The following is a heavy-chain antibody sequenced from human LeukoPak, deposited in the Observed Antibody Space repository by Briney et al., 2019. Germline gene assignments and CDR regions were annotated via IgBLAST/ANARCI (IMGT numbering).Heavy chain of an antibody. CDR3: ARDRIRITIIVVAPGYAFDI. D-gene: IGHD3-22*01. CDR1: GYTFTSYY. V-gene: IGHV1-46*01. J-gene: IGHJ3*02. Sequence: ASVKVSCKASGYTFTSYYMHWVRQAPGQGLEWMGIINPSGGSTSYAQKFQGRVTMTRDMSTSTVYMELSSLRSEDTAVYYCARDRIRITIIVVAPGYAFDIWGQGTMVTVSS. CDR2: INPSGGST.